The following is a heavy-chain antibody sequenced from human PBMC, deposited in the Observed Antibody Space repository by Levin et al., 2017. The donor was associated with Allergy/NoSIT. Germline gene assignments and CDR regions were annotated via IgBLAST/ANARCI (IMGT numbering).Heavy chain of an antibody. V-gene: IGHV3-9*01. CDR1: GFTFDDYA. J-gene: IGHJ5*02. D-gene: IGHD4-23*01. Sequence: SLKISCAASGFTFDDYAMHWVRQAPGKGLEWVSGISWNSGSIGYADSVKGRFTISRDNAKNSLYLQMNSLRAEDTALYYCAKADYGGNTRRGFDPWGQGTLVTVSS. CDR2: ISWNSGSI. CDR3: AKADYGGNTRRGFDP.